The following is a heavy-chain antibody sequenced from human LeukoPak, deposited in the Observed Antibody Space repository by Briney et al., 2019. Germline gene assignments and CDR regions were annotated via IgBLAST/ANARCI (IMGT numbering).Heavy chain of an antibody. Sequence: GASVKVSCKASGYSFTRYFTHWVRQAPGQGLEWMGIIIPSDGSTSYAQKFQGRVTMTRDTSTSTVYMELSSLRSEDTAVYYCARGKVVAMVRGVIITYFDYWGQGTLVTVSS. CDR1: GYSFTRYF. J-gene: IGHJ4*02. CDR2: IIPSDGST. D-gene: IGHD3-10*01. V-gene: IGHV1-46*01. CDR3: ARGKVVAMVRGVIITYFDY.